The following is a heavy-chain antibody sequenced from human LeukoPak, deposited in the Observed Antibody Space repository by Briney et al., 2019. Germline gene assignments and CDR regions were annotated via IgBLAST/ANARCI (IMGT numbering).Heavy chain of an antibody. D-gene: IGHD4-17*01. Sequence: GGSLRLSCAASGFTFSSYAMHWVRQAPGKGLEWVAVISYDGSNKYYADSVKGRFTISRDNSKNTLYLQMNSLRAEDTAVYYCARVYGDYSTPCPGYWGQGTLVTVSS. CDR3: ARVYGDYSTPCPGY. CDR1: GFTFSSYA. V-gene: IGHV3-30-3*01. J-gene: IGHJ4*02. CDR2: ISYDGSNK.